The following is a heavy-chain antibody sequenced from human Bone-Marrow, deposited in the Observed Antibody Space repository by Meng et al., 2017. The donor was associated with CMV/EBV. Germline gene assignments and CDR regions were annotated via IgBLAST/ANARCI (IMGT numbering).Heavy chain of an antibody. Sequence: QGQVQESGPVAGNPSETLSLPCTGSGGSISSYYWSGIRQPAGKGLEWIGRIYTSGSTNYNPSLKSRVTMSVDTSKNQFSLKLSSVTAADTAVYYCARGRTAAGATTTTFDYWGQGTLVTVSS. CDR2: IYTSGST. CDR3: ARGRTAAGATTTTFDY. CDR1: GGSISSYY. D-gene: IGHD6-13*01. V-gene: IGHV4-4*07. J-gene: IGHJ4*02.